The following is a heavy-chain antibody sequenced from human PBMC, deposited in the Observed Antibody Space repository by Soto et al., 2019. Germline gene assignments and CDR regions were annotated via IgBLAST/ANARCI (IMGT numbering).Heavy chain of an antibody. CDR2: INAGNGNT. D-gene: IGHD1-26*01. J-gene: IGHJ4*02. CDR3: ARGPKSGHYFLSFFDY. V-gene: IGHV1-3*01. Sequence: QVQLVQSGAEVKKAGASVKVSCKASGYTFSNFAMHWVRQAPGQRLEWMGWINAGNGNTKYSQKFQGRVSITRDTSASTAYMEPSSLRSEDTAMYYCARGPKSGHYFLSFFDYWGQGTLVTVSS. CDR1: GYTFSNFA.